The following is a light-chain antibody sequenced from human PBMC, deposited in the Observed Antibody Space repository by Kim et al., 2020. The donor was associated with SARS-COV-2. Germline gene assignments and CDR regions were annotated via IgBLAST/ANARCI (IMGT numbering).Light chain of an antibody. CDR2: DAS. Sequence: DIQMTQSPSSLSAVIGDRVTITCQASQDIRNYLNWFQQKAGEAPKRLIYDASILEPGVPSRFSGSGSGTDFTFTISSLQSEDIATYYCQQYDNLPYTFGQGTKLEI. V-gene: IGKV1-33*01. CDR3: QQYDNLPYT. J-gene: IGKJ2*01. CDR1: QDIRNY.